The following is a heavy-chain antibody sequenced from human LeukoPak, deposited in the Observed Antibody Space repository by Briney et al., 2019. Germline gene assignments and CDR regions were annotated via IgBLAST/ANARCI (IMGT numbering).Heavy chain of an antibody. Sequence: ASVKVSCKASGYTFTGYYMHWVRQAPGQGLEWMGWIIPIFGTANYAQKFQGRVTITADKYTSTAYMELSSLRSEDTAVYYCARVYKYSSSSRSTYYFDYWGQGTLVTVST. CDR2: IIPIFGTA. V-gene: IGHV1-69*06. J-gene: IGHJ4*02. CDR1: GYTFTGYY. D-gene: IGHD6-6*01. CDR3: ARVYKYSSSSRSTYYFDY.